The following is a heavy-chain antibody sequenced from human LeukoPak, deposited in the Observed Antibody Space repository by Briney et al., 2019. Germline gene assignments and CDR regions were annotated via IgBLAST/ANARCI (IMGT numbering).Heavy chain of an antibody. Sequence: GGSLRLSCAASGFTFSDYYMNWIRQAPGKGLEWVSYISSSGNAKYCADSLKGRFTISRGNAKNSLYLQMNSLRAEDTAVYYCARAISGSYKGADYWGQGTLVTVSS. CDR3: ARAISGSYKGADY. V-gene: IGHV3-11*01. D-gene: IGHD1-26*01. J-gene: IGHJ4*02. CDR2: ISSSGNAK. CDR1: GFTFSDYY.